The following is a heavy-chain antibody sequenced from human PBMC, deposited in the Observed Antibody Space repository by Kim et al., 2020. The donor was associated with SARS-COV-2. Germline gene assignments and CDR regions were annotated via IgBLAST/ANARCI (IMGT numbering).Heavy chain of an antibody. V-gene: IGHV3-30*02. J-gene: IGHJ4*02. D-gene: IGHD3-22*01. CDR3: AKDSGRITMIVVVITGIDY. Sequence: GRFTIYRDTSKNTLYLKMNSLRAEDTAVYYCAKDSGRITMIVVVITGIDYWGQGTLVTVSS.